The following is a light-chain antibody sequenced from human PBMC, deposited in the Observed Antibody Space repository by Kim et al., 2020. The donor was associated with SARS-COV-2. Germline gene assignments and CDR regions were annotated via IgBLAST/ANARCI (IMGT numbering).Light chain of an antibody. J-gene: IGLJ2*01. Sequence: SYELTQPPSVSVSPGQTASITCSGNRLADKDVCWYQQMPGQAPVLVIYQDTERPSGIPERFSGSNSGNTATLPISGTQAMDDADYYCQVWDSTTAIFGGG. CDR3: QVWDSTTAI. CDR2: QDT. CDR1: RLADKD. V-gene: IGLV3-1*01.